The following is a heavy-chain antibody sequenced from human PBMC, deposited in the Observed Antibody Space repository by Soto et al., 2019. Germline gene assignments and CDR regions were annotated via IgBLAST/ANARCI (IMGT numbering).Heavy chain of an antibody. CDR1: GGTFSSYT. D-gene: IGHD5-18*01. V-gene: IGHV1-69*02. Sequence: QVQLVQSGAEVKKPGSSVKVSCKASGGTFSSYTISCVRQAPGQGLEWMGRIIPILGIANYAQKFQGRVTITADKSTSTAYMELSSLRSEDTAVYYCAASSWIQLWKFDPWGQGTLVTVSS. J-gene: IGHJ5*02. CDR2: IIPILGIA. CDR3: AASSWIQLWKFDP.